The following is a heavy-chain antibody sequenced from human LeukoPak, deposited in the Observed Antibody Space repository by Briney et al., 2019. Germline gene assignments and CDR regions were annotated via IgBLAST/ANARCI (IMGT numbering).Heavy chain of an antibody. V-gene: IGHV3-9*01. D-gene: IGHD1-26*01. J-gene: IGHJ4*02. CDR1: GFTFDDYA. CDR3: AKDIEAVGATRGYFDY. Sequence: SGRSLRLSCAASGFTFDDYAMHWVRQAPGKGLEWVSGISWNSGSIGYADSVKGRFTISRDNAKNSLYLQMNSLRAEDTALYYCAKDIEAVGATRGYFDYWGQGTLVTVSS. CDR2: ISWNSGSI.